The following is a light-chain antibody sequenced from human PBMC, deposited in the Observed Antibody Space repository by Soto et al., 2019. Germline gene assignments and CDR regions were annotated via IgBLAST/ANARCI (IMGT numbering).Light chain of an antibody. CDR3: QQYNKWPLIT. V-gene: IGKV3-15*01. CDR2: GAS. Sequence: ELVMTQSPATLSVSPGERATLSCRASQSVSSNLAWYQQKPGQAPRLLISGASTRATGIPARFSGSGSGTEFTLTISSLQSEDFTVYYCQQYNKWPLITFGQGTRLE. J-gene: IGKJ5*01. CDR1: QSVSSN.